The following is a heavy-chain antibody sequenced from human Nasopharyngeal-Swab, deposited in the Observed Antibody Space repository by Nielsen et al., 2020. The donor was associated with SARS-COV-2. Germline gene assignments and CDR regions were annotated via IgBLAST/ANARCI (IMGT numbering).Heavy chain of an antibody. J-gene: IGHJ4*02. CDR2: ISGSGDTT. D-gene: IGHD3-9*01. CDR1: GFDFGSHA. Sequence: GESLKISCEASGFDFGSHAMSWVRQAPGKGLEWVSSISGSGDTTYYADSVRGRFTISRDNSKNTLYLQMNSLRAEDTAVYYCANSRTYYDILTGYYIGLSFDYWGQGTLVTVSS. V-gene: IGHV3-23*01. CDR3: ANSRTYYDILTGYYIGLSFDY.